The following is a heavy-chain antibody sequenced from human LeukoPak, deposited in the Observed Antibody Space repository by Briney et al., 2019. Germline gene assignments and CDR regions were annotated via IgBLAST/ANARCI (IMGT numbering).Heavy chain of an antibody. CDR1: GVSISSYY. J-gene: IGHJ4*02. V-gene: IGHV4-4*07. CDR2: IYSSGST. CDR3: TRDQGIAARPDYFDY. Sequence: PSETLSLTCTVSGVSISSYYWTWIRQPAGKGLEWIGRIYSSGSTKYNPSLKSRVTMSVDTSKNQFSLKLTSVTAADTAVYYCTRDQGIAARPDYFDYWGQGTLVTVSS. D-gene: IGHD6-6*01.